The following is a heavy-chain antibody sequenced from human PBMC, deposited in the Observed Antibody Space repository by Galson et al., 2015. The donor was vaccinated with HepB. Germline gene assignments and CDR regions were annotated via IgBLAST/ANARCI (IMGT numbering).Heavy chain of an antibody. CDR2: ISSNGGST. CDR3: VKYSAPYSSSWSHFDY. Sequence: SLRLSCAASGFTFSSYAMHWVRQAPGKGLEYVSAISSNGGSTYYADSVKGRFTISRDNSKNTLYLQMSSLRAEDTAVYYCVKYSAPYSSSWSHFDYWGQGTLVTVSS. V-gene: IGHV3-64D*06. CDR1: GFTFSSYA. D-gene: IGHD6-13*01. J-gene: IGHJ4*02.